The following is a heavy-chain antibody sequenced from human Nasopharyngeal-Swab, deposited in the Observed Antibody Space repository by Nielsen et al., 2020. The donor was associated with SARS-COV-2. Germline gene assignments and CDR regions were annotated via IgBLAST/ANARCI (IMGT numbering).Heavy chain of an antibody. V-gene: IGHV3-53*01. J-gene: IGHJ6*03. CDR3: ARDRFSGYMDV. Sequence: WIRQPPGKGLEWVSVIYSGGSTYYADSVKGRFTISRDNSKNTLYLQMNSLRAEDTAMYYCARDRFSGYMDVWGKGTTVTVSS. D-gene: IGHD6-25*01. CDR2: IYSGGST.